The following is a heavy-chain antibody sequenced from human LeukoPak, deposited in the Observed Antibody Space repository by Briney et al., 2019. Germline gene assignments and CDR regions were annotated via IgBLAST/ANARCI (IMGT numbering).Heavy chain of an antibody. Sequence: SETLSLTCTVSGGSISSYYWSWIRQPPGKGLEWIGYIYYSGSTNYNPSLKSRVTISVDTSKNQFSLKLSSVTAADTAVYYCARDRAVTSRFDYWGQGTLVTVSS. J-gene: IGHJ4*02. CDR3: ARDRAVTSRFDY. V-gene: IGHV4-59*12. CDR2: IYYSGST. CDR1: GGSISSYY. D-gene: IGHD4-17*01.